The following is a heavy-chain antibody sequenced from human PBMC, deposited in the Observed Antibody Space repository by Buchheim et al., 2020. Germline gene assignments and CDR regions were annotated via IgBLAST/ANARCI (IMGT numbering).Heavy chain of an antibody. Sequence: EVQVTESGGGLVQPGGSLRLSCAASGFTFSNYDMHWVRQAPGKGLEWVSAVHTDGYTVYADSVKGRFIISSENTKNSVYLQMNSLRADDTAVYYCARSWVSLDNWGQGTL. CDR3: ARSWVSLDN. CDR1: GFTFSNYD. J-gene: IGHJ4*02. D-gene: IGHD6-13*01. CDR2: VHTDGYT. V-gene: IGHV3-13*04.